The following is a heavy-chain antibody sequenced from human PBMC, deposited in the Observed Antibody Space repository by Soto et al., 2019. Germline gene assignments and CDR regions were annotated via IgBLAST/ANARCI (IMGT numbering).Heavy chain of an antibody. CDR3: AKDPSRGLGIFTAAPLYYFDY. D-gene: IGHD6-13*01. CDR1: GFTFSSYA. V-gene: IGHV3-23*01. Sequence: GGSLRLSCAASGFTFSSYAMSWVRQAPGKGLEWVSAISGSGGSTYYADSVKGRFTISRDNSKNTLYLQMNSLRAEDTAVYYCAKDPSRGLGIFTAAPLYYFDYWGQGTLVTVSS. CDR2: ISGSGGST. J-gene: IGHJ4*02.